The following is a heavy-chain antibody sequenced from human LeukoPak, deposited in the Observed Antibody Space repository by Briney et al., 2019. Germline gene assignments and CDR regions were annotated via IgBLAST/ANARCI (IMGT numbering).Heavy chain of an antibody. Sequence: GASVKVSCKASGYTFTSYAMHWVRQAPGQRLEWMGWINAGNGNTKYSQKFQGRVTITRDISASTAYMELSSLRSEDTAVYYCARDRGALDSRTFDYWGQGTLVTVSS. CDR2: INAGNGNT. J-gene: IGHJ4*02. D-gene: IGHD2-2*03. V-gene: IGHV1-3*01. CDR3: ARDRGALDSRTFDY. CDR1: GYTFTSYA.